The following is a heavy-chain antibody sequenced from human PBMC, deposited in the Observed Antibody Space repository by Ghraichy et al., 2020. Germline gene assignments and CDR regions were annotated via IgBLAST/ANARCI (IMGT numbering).Heavy chain of an antibody. D-gene: IGHD4-17*01. J-gene: IGHJ4*02. V-gene: IGHV3-9*01. CDR3: AKGKGYGDFSYYFDY. CDR1: GFTFDDYA. CDR2: ISWNSGSI. Sequence: SLRLSCAASGFTFDDYAMHWVRQAPGKGLEWVSGISWNSGSIGYADSVKGRFTISRDNAKNSLYLQMNSLRAEDTALYYCAKGKGYGDFSYYFDYWGQGTLVTVSS.